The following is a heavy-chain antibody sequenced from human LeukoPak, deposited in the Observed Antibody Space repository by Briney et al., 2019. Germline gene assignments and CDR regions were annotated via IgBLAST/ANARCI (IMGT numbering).Heavy chain of an antibody. CDR2: ISWKSDRI. CDR1: GFIFGDYG. J-gene: IGHJ4*02. CDR3: AKVGL. Sequence: PGRSLRLSCVASGFIFGDYGMHWVRQTPEKGLEWVSGISWKSDRIVYADSVKGRFTISRDNAKKTLYLQMNNLRPDDTALYYCAKVGLWGQGTLVTVSS. V-gene: IGHV3-9*01.